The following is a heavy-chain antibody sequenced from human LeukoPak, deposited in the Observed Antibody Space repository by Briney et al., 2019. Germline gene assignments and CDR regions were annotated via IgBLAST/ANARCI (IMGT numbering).Heavy chain of an antibody. Sequence: GGSLRLSCAASGFTFDDYAMHWVRHAPGKGLEWVSGISWNSGSIGYADSVKGRFTISRDNAKNSLYLQMNSLRAEDTALYYCATGFSSGWYGGTHYWGQGTLVTVSS. D-gene: IGHD6-19*01. CDR1: GFTFDDYA. CDR3: ATGFSSGWYGGTHY. V-gene: IGHV3-9*01. CDR2: ISWNSGSI. J-gene: IGHJ4*02.